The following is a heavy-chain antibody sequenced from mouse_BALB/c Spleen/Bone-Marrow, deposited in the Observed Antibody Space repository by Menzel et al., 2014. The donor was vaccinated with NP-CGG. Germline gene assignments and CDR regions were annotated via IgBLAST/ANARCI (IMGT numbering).Heavy chain of an antibody. V-gene: IGHV1-80*01. Sequence: QVQLQQSGAELVRPESSVKISCKASGYAFSTYWMIWVKQRPGQGLEWIGLIYPGDGDTNYNGKFKGKATLTADKSSSTAYMQLSSLTSEDSAVYFCARGARSAMDYWGQGTSVTVSS. CDR1: GYAFSTYW. CDR3: ARGARSAMDY. J-gene: IGHJ4*01. CDR2: IYPGDGDT.